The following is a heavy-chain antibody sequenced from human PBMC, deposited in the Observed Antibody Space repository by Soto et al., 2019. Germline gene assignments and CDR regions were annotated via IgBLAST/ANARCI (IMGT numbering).Heavy chain of an antibody. Sequence: ASVKVSCKASGYTFSTSAIHWVRHAPGQRPEWMGWINAGNGDTRYSQKFQGRITITRDTSASTAYMDLSNLRSEDTAVYFCARGSYAHGDCTFYYDYMDVWGKGTTVTVSS. CDR1: GYTFSTSA. D-gene: IGHD2-21*02. CDR3: ARGSYAHGDCTFYYDYMDV. CDR2: INAGNGDT. J-gene: IGHJ6*03. V-gene: IGHV1-3*01.